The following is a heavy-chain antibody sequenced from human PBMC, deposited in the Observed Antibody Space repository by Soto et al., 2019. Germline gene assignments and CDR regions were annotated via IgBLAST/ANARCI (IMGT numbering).Heavy chain of an antibody. Sequence: GGSLRLSCAASGFTFSSYAMSWVRQAPGQGLECVSAISGSGGSAYYADSVEGRFTISRDNSKNTLYLQMNSLRAEDTAVYYCAKSRQWLDRLDFDYWGQGTLVTVSS. V-gene: IGHV3-23*01. CDR2: ISGSGGSA. J-gene: IGHJ4*02. CDR1: GFTFSSYA. D-gene: IGHD6-19*01. CDR3: AKSRQWLDRLDFDY.